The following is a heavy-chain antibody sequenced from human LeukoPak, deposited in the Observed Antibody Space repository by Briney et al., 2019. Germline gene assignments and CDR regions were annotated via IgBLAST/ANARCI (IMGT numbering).Heavy chain of an antibody. CDR3: ARDRIQLWFGYGMDV. D-gene: IGHD5-18*01. V-gene: IGHV3-30-3*01. CDR1: GFTFSSYA. Sequence: GRSLRLSCAASGFTFSSYAMHWVRQAPGKGLEWVAVISYDGSNKYYADSVKGRFTISRDNSKNTLYLQMNSLRAGDTAVYYCARDRIQLWFGYGMDVWGQGTTVTVSS. CDR2: ISYDGSNK. J-gene: IGHJ6*02.